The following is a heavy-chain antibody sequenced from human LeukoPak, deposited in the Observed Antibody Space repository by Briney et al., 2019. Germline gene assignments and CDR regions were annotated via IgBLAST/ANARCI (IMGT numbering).Heavy chain of an antibody. V-gene: IGHV4-30-4*01. Sequence: PSETLSLTCTVSGGSISSGDYYWSWIRQPPGKGLEWIGYIYYSGSTYYNPSLKSRVTISVDTSKNQFSLKLSSVTAADTAVYYCARTIDIVVVPAAGSYYYGMNVWGQGTTVTVSS. CDR3: ARTIDIVVVPAAGSYYYGMNV. CDR1: GGSISSGDYY. CDR2: IYYSGST. J-gene: IGHJ6*02. D-gene: IGHD2-2*01.